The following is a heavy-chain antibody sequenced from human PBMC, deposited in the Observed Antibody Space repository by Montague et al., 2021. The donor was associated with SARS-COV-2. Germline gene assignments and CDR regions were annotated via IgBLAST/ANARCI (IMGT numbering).Heavy chain of an antibody. D-gene: IGHD6-19*01. J-gene: IGHJ3*02. CDR3: ARGSGWMGNAFDI. V-gene: IGHV4-59*01. CDR1: GGSISSYY. Sequence: SETLSLTCTVSGGSISSYYWSWIRQPPGKGLEWIGYIYYSGSTNXNPSLKSRVPISVDTSKNQFSLKLSSVTAADTAVYYCARGSGWMGNAFDIWGQGTMVTVSS. CDR2: IYYSGST.